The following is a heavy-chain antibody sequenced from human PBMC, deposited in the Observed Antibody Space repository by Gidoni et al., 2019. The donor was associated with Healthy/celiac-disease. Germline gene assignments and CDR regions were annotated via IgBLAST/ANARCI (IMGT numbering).Heavy chain of an antibody. CDR3: ASGTYSGYDSFGDAFDI. CDR2: IDYSGST. D-gene: IGHD5-12*01. J-gene: IGHJ3*02. CDR1: GGAISSRSYD. V-gene: IGHV4-39*01. Sequence: QLHLQESGPGLVKPSATLSLTRPVSGGAISSRSYDWGWIRQPPGKGRGWIGSIDYSGSTDYNPSLKSRVTISVDTSKNQFSLKLSSVTAADTAVYYCASGTYSGYDSFGDAFDIWGQGTMVTVSS.